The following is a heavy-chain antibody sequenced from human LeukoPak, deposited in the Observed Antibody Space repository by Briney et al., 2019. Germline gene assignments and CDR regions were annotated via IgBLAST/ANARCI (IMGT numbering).Heavy chain of an antibody. CDR2: INHSGST. Sequence: NTSETLSLTCAVYGGSFSGYYWSWIRQPPGKGLEWIGEINHSGSTNYNPSLKSRVTISVDTSKNQFSLKLSSVTAADTAVYYCARESPSTTGIVYDAFDIWGQGTMVTVSS. V-gene: IGHV4-34*01. CDR3: ARESPSTTGIVYDAFDI. CDR1: GGSFSGYY. J-gene: IGHJ3*02. D-gene: IGHD1-1*01.